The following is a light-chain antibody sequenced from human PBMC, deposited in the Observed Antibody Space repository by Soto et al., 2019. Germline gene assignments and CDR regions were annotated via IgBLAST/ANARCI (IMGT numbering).Light chain of an antibody. CDR2: GES. CDR1: QSIFNNY. Sequence: EIVLTQSPGTLSLSPRERATLSCRASQSIFNNYLAWYQQKPGQAPRLLVYGESFRATGIPDRFSGSGSGTDFPLTISRLEPEDFAVYYCQQYGGSPFTFGQGTMLEIK. J-gene: IGKJ2*01. CDR3: QQYGGSPFT. V-gene: IGKV3-20*01.